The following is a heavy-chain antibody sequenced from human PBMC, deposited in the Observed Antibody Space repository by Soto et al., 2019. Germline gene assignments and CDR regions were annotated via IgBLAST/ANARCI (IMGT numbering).Heavy chain of an antibody. Sequence: GGSLRLSCASSGFTFSSYSMNWVRQAPGKGLEWVSYISSSSSTIYYADSVKGRFTISRDNAKNSLYLQMNSLRAEDTAVYYCARGYYDSSGYYWVFDYWGQGTLVTVSS. D-gene: IGHD3-22*01. CDR2: ISSSSSTI. J-gene: IGHJ4*02. CDR3: ARGYYDSSGYYWVFDY. V-gene: IGHV3-48*01. CDR1: GFTFSSYS.